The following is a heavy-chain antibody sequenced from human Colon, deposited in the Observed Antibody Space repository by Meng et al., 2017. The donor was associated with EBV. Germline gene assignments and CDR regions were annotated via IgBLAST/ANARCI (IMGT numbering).Heavy chain of an antibody. J-gene: IGHJ4*02. CDR1: GGSFSGHY. V-gene: IGHV4-34*01. D-gene: IGHD6-19*01. CDR2: INHSGST. CDR3: ARLYPPDQWLLTSDTSKY. Sequence: LQAGEAGLLKPAETLSLAWAVYGGSFSGHYWTWIRQPPGKWLEWIGEINHSGSTNYNPSLKSRVTISTDTSKNQFSLKVKSVTAADTAVYFCARLYPPDQWLLTSDTSKYWGQGTLVTVSS.